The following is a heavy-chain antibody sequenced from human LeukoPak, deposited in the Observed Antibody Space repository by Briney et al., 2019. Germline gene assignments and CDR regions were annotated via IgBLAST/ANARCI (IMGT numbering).Heavy chain of an antibody. CDR3: ATAGTMVFADGFDY. CDR2: FDPEDGET. Sequence: ASVKVSCKVSGYTLTELSMHWVRQAPGKGLEWMGGFDPEDGETIYAQKFQGRVTMTEDTSTDTAYMELSSLRSEGTAVYYCATAGTMVFADGFDYWGQGTLVTVSS. D-gene: IGHD6-19*01. V-gene: IGHV1-24*01. J-gene: IGHJ4*02. CDR1: GYTLTELS.